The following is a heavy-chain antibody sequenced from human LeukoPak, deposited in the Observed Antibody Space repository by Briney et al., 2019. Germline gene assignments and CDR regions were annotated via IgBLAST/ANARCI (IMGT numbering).Heavy chain of an antibody. CDR3: ARDTAMGLYYYYYYMDV. D-gene: IGHD5-18*01. Sequence: SETLSLTCTVSGGSISSSSYYWGWIRQPPGKGLEWIGSIYHSGSTYYNPSLKSRVTISVDTSKNQFSLKLSSVTAADTAVYYCARDTAMGLYYYYYYMDVWGKGTTVTVSS. CDR2: IYHSGST. J-gene: IGHJ6*03. CDR1: GGSISSSSYY. V-gene: IGHV4-39*07.